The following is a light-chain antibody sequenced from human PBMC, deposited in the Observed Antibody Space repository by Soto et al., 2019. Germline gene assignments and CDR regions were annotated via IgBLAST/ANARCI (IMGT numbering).Light chain of an antibody. J-gene: IGKJ4*01. CDR1: QGISSY. CDR3: QQYYTTPLT. CDR2: AAS. Sequence: DIQLTQSPSFLSASVGDRVTITCRASQGISSYLAWYQQKPGKAPKLLIYAASTLQSGVPSRFSGSGSGTEFTLTISSLQAEDVAVYYCQQYYTTPLTFGGGTTVDIK. V-gene: IGKV1-9*01.